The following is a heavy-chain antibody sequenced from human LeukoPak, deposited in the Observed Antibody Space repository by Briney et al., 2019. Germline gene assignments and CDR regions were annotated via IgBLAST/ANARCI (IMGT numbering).Heavy chain of an antibody. Sequence: GRPLRLSCAASGFTFSSYAMHWVRQAPGKGLEWVAVISYDGSNKYYADSVKGRFTISRDNSKNTLYLQMNSLRAEDTAVYFCEREYSNNRYYYYGMDVWGQGTTVTVSS. CDR2: ISYDGSNK. D-gene: IGHD4-11*01. J-gene: IGHJ6*02. CDR3: EREYSNNRYYYYGMDV. V-gene: IGHV3-30-3*01. CDR1: GFTFSSYA.